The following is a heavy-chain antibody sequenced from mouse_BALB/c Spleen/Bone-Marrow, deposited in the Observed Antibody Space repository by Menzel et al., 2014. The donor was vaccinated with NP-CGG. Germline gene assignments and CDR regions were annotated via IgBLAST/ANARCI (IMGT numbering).Heavy chain of an antibody. CDR3: ASYVCGYYFYC. V-gene: IGHV14-3*02. J-gene: IGHJ2*01. Sequence: EVQLQQSGAELVKPGASVKLSCTASGFNIKDTYMHWVKQRPEQGLEWIGRIDPANGHTKYDPKFQGKATITAETSSSTVYLQLSSLTSEDTAVYYCASYVCGYYFYCWGHGTPLAGSS. CDR2: IDPANGHT. CDR1: GFNIKDTY.